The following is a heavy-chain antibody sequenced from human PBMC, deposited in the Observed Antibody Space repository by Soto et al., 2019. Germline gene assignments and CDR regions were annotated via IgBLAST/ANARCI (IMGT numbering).Heavy chain of an antibody. D-gene: IGHD3-3*01. CDR2: IKQDGSEK. J-gene: IGHJ6*03. CDR1: GFTFSSYW. V-gene: IGHV3-7*01. Sequence: GGSLRLSCAASGFTFSSYWMSWVRQAPGKGLEWVANIKQDGSEKYYVDSVKGRFTISRDNAKNSLYLQMNSLRAEDTAVYYCAREYYDFWSGYYNDYYYYMDVWGKGTTVTVS. CDR3: AREYYDFWSGYYNDYYYYMDV.